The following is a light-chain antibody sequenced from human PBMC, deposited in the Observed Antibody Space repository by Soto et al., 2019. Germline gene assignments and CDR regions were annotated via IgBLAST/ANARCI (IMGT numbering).Light chain of an antibody. J-gene: IGKJ1*01. V-gene: IGKV1-39*01. CDR3: QQAYRAPWT. CDR2: ASS. CDR1: QAVGSY. Sequence: DIQMTQSPSSLSASVGDRLTITCRASQAVGSYLNWFQQKAGKPPKLLIYASSKLERGVPSRFRGTGSGTDFTLTVSSLQPEDCATYDCQQAYRAPWTFGQGNKVEV.